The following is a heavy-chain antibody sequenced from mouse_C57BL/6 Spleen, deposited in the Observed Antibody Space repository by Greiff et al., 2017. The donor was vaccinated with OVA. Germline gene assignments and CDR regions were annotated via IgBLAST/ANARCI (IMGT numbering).Heavy chain of an antibody. D-gene: IGHD4-1*01. V-gene: IGHV1-80*01. J-gene: IGHJ3*01. CDR3: ARAGTGSLFAY. Sequence: QVQLQQSGAELVKPGASVKISCKASGYAFRSYWMNWVKQRPGKGLEWIGQIYPGDGDTNYNGKFKGKATLTADKSSSTAYMQLSSLTSEDSAVYFCARAGTGSLFAYWGQGTLVTVSA. CDR2: IYPGDGDT. CDR1: GYAFRSYW.